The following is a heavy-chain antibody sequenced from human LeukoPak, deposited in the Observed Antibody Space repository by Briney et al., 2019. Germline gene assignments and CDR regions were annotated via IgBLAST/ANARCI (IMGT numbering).Heavy chain of an antibody. CDR2: IWYDGSNK. CDR1: GFTFSSYG. D-gene: IGHD3-22*01. J-gene: IGHJ3*02. V-gene: IGHV3-33*01. Sequence: GGSLRLSCAASGFTFSSYGMHWVRQAPGKGLEWVAVIWYDGSNKYYADSVKGRFTISRDNSKNTLYLQMNSLRAEDTAVYYCARDRGYLDAFDIWGQGTMVTVSS. CDR3: ARDRGYLDAFDI.